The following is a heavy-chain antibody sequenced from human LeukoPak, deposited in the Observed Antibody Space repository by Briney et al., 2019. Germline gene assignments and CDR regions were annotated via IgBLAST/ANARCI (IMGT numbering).Heavy chain of an antibody. CDR3: VRHLPCFGCYYYYMDV. V-gene: IGHV4-4*07. Sequence: SETLSLTCTVSGGSISSYYWSWIRQPAGKGLEWIGRIYTSGSTNYNPSLKSRVTMSVDTSKNQFSLKLSSVTAADTAVYYCVRHLPCFGCYYYYMDVWGRGTTVTVSS. CDR1: GGSISSYY. D-gene: IGHD6-19*01. CDR2: IYTSGST. J-gene: IGHJ6*03.